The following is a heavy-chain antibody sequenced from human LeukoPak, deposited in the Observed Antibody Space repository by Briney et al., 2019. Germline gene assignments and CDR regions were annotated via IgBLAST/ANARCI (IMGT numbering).Heavy chain of an antibody. V-gene: IGHV1-2*04. Sequence: ALVKVSCKASGYTFTGYYMHWVRQAPGQGLEWMGWINPNSGGTNYAQKFQGWVTMTRDTSISTAYMELSRLRSDDTAVYYCARGSGSYRSGNWFDPWGQGTLVTVSS. D-gene: IGHD1-26*01. CDR1: GYTFTGYY. J-gene: IGHJ5*02. CDR3: ARGSGSYRSGNWFDP. CDR2: INPNSGGT.